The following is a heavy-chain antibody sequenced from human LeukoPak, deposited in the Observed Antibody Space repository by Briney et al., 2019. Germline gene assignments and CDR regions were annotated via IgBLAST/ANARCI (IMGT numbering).Heavy chain of an antibody. D-gene: IGHD6-6*01. CDR3: ARRSSGSSVFDYYYMDV. V-gene: IGHV4-4*02. J-gene: IGHJ6*03. CDR2: IYHSGST. Sequence: PSETLSLTCAVSGGSISSSNWWSWVRQPPGKGLEWIGEIYHSGSTNYNPSLKSRVTISVDKSKNQFSLKLSSVTAADTAVYYCARRSSGSSVFDYYYMDVWGKGTTVTVSS. CDR1: GGSISSSNW.